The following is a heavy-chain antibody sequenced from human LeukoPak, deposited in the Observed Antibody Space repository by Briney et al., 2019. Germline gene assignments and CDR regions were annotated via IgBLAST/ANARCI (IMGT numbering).Heavy chain of an antibody. CDR3: AKDRIRSGYDTNFDY. CDR2: ISGSGGST. D-gene: IGHD5-12*01. CDR1: GFTFSSYA. V-gene: IGHV3-23*01. Sequence: SGGSLRLSCAASGFTFSSYAMSWVRLAPGKGLEWVSAISGSGGSTYYADSVKGRFTISRDNSKNTLYLQMNSLRAEDTAVYYCAKDRIRSGYDTNFDYWGQGTLVTVSS. J-gene: IGHJ4*02.